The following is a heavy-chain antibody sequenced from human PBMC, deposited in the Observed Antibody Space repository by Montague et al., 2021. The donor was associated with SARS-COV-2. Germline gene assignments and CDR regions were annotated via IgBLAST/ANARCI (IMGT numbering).Heavy chain of an antibody. CDR1: GFTFSSFA. D-gene: IGHD3-22*01. Sequence: SLRLSCAASGFTFSSFAMTWVRQAPGKGLEWVSIIYTGGSRTHYADSAKGRFIISRDDSKNTLYLQMNGLRVEDTAIYYCAGNMYFYDSRGYQNIDYWGQGILVAVSS. J-gene: IGHJ4*02. V-gene: IGHV3-23*03. CDR3: AGNMYFYDSRGYQNIDY. CDR2: IYTGGSRT.